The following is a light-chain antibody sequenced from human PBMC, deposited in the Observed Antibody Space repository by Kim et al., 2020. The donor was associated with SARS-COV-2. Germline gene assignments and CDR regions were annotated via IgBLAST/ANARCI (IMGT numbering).Light chain of an antibody. CDR2: KAS. CDR3: QQYNSYSPYT. V-gene: IGKV1-5*03. Sequence: ASVGDRVTITCRASQSISSWLAWYQQKPGKAPKLLIYKASSLESGVPSRFSGSGSGTEFTLTISSLQPDDFATYYCQQYNSYSPYTFGQGTKLEIK. J-gene: IGKJ2*01. CDR1: QSISSW.